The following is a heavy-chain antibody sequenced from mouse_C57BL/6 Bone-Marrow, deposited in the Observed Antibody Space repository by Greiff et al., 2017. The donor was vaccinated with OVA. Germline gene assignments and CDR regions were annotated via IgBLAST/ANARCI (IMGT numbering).Heavy chain of an antibody. CDR2: ISSGSSTI. CDR1: GFTFSDYG. V-gene: IGHV5-17*01. CDR3: ARRTTVVAPFAY. Sequence: EVKLQESGGGLVKPGGSLKLSCAASGFTFSDYGMHWVRQAPEKGLEWVAYISSGSSTIYYADTVKGRFTISRDNAKNTLFLQMTSLRSEDTAMYYCARRTTVVAPFAYWGQGTLVTVSA. D-gene: IGHD1-1*01. J-gene: IGHJ3*01.